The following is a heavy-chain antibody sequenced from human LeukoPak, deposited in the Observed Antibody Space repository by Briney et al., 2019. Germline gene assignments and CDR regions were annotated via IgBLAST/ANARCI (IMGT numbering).Heavy chain of an antibody. V-gene: IGHV1-18*01. D-gene: IGHD3-3*01. CDR3: ARDYDFWSGYYTAGMDV. CDR1: GYTFTSYG. Sequence: ASVKVSCKASGYTFTSYGISWVRQAPGQGLEWMGWISAYNGNTNYAQKLQGRVTMTTDTSTSTAYMELRSLRSDDTAVYYCARDYDFWSGYYTAGMDVWGQGTTVTVSS. J-gene: IGHJ6*02. CDR2: ISAYNGNT.